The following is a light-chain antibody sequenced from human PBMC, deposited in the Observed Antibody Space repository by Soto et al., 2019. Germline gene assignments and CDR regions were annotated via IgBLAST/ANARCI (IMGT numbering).Light chain of an antibody. J-gene: IGLJ1*01. Sequence: QSVLTQPPSASGTPGQRVTIYCSGSSSNIGSNTVNWYQQLPGTAPKLLIHANNQRPSGVPDRFSGSKSGTSASLAISWLQSEEADYYCAAWDDSRNGYVFGTGTKLTVL. V-gene: IGLV1-44*01. CDR3: AAWDDSRNGYV. CDR2: ANN. CDR1: SSNIGSNT.